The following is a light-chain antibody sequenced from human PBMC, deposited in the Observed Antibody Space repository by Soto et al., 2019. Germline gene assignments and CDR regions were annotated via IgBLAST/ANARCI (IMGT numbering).Light chain of an antibody. CDR1: SGHSSYA. Sequence: QSVLTQSPSASASLGASVKLSCTLSSGHSSYAIAWHQQQPEKGPRYLMKLNSDGSHSKGDGIPDRFSGSSSGAERYLTISSLQSEDEADYYCQTWGSGTLFGEGTKLTVL. CDR2: LNSDGSH. J-gene: IGLJ2*01. CDR3: QTWGSGTL. V-gene: IGLV4-69*01.